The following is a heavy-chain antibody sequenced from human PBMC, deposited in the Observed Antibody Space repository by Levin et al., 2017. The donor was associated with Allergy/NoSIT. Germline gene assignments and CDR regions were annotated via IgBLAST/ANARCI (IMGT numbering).Heavy chain of an antibody. CDR3: AEITDYYDSSGYYYT. CDR2: ISGSGGST. V-gene: IGHV3-23*01. CDR1: GFTFSSYA. Sequence: GESLKISCAASGFTFSSYAMSWVRQAPGKGLEWVSAISGSGGSTYYADSVKGRFTISRDNSKNTLYLQMNSLRAEDTAVYYCAEITDYYDSSGYYYTWGQGTLVTVSS. D-gene: IGHD3-22*01. J-gene: IGHJ4*02.